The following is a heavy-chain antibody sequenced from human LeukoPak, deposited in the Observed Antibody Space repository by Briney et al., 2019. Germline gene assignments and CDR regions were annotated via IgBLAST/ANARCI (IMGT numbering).Heavy chain of an antibody. Sequence: GGSLRLSCAASGFTFSSYAMHWVRQAPGKGLEWVAVISYDGSNKYYADSVKGRFTISRDNSKNTLYLQMNSLRAEDTAVYYCARGDGGGYFDYWGQGTLVTVSS. CDR3: ARGDGGGYFDY. CDR2: ISYDGSNK. D-gene: IGHD5-24*01. V-gene: IGHV3-30-3*01. J-gene: IGHJ4*02. CDR1: GFTFSSYA.